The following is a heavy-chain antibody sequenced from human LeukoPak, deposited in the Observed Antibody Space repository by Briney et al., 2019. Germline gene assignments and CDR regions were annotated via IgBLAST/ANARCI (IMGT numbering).Heavy chain of an antibody. CDR3: VTFGGGSKGWFDS. Sequence: GGSLRLSCAASGFPFSTYWMTWVRQAPGKGLEWVANIKPDGSEKYYVDSMKGRFTISRDNAKNTLYLQMNSLRVEDTAVYYCVTFGGGSKGWFDSWGQGNLVTVSS. CDR1: GFPFSTYW. D-gene: IGHD2-15*01. V-gene: IGHV3-7*01. J-gene: IGHJ5*01. CDR2: IKPDGSEK.